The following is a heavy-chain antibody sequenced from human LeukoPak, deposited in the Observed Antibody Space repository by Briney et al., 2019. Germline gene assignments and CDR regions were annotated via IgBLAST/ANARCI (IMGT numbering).Heavy chain of an antibody. V-gene: IGHV3-48*01. J-gene: IGHJ4*02. CDR3: ARDLSLYDILTGYYSLSVDGTFDY. Sequence: GGSLRLSCAASGFTFSSYSMNWVRQAPGKGLEWVSYISSSSSTIYYADSVKGRFTISRDNAKNSLYLQMNSLRAEDTAVYYCARDLSLYDILTGYYSLSVDGTFDYWGQGTLVTVSS. CDR1: GFTFSSYS. D-gene: IGHD3-9*01. CDR2: ISSSSSTI.